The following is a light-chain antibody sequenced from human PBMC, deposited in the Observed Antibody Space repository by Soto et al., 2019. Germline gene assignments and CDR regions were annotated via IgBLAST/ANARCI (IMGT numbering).Light chain of an antibody. Sequence: QPVLTQPPSASGTPGQRVTISCSGSSSNIGRNYVYWYQQLPGTAPKLLIYRNNQRPSGVPDRFSGSKSGTSASLAISGLRSEDEADYYCAPCDDSLSGRVFGTGTKVTVL. CDR3: APCDDSLSGRV. CDR1: SSNIGRNY. CDR2: RNN. V-gene: IGLV1-47*01. J-gene: IGLJ1*01.